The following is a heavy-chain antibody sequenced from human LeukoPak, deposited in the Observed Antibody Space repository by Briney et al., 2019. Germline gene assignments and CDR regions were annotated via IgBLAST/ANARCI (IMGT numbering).Heavy chain of an antibody. Sequence: SETLSLTCTVSGGSISSGGNYWTWVRQPSGEGLEWIGYISYSGTTYSNPSLKTRLSISTDTSKSQFSLMLTSVTAADTAVYYCAAIVGASTLSPFDPWGQGTLVTVSS. CDR1: GGSISSGGNY. J-gene: IGHJ5*02. CDR2: ISYSGTT. CDR3: AAIVGASTLSPFDP. V-gene: IGHV4-30-4*01. D-gene: IGHD1-26*01.